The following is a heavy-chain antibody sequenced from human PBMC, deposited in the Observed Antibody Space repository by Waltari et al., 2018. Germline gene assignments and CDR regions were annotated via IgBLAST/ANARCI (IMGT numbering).Heavy chain of an antibody. J-gene: IGHJ3*02. CDR3: ARWETGYSSSWYDLDI. CDR2: VNPNSVNT. Sequence: QVQLVQSGAEVKKPGASVKVSCKASGYTFTSYDINWVRQATGQGLEWMGWVNPNSVNTGYAQKFQGRVTMTRNTSISTAYIELSSLRSEDTAVYYCARWETGYSSSWYDLDIWGQGTMVTVSS. D-gene: IGHD6-13*01. CDR1: GYTFTSYD. V-gene: IGHV1-8*01.